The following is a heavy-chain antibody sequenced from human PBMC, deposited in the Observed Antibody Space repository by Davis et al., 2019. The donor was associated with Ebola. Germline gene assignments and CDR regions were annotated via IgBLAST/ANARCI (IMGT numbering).Heavy chain of an antibody. Sequence: HTGGSLRLSCAASGFTFRSSWMHWVRQVPGKGLVWVSRINSDGSSTRYADFVKGRFTVSRDNARNTLYLQMNSLRAEDTAVYYCARDSLRYQLLFQGFDYWGQGTLVTVSS. CDR1: GFTFRSSW. CDR3: ARDSLRYQLLFQGFDY. D-gene: IGHD2-2*01. CDR2: INSDGSST. V-gene: IGHV3-74*01. J-gene: IGHJ4*02.